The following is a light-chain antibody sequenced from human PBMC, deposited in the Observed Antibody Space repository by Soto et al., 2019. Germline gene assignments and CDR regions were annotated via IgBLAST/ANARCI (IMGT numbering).Light chain of an antibody. J-gene: IGLJ1*01. Sequence: QSVLTQPASVSGSPGQSITISCTGTSSDVGGYNYVSWYQQHPGKAPKLMIYEVSNRPSGVSNRFSGSKSGNTASLTISGLQAEDEADYYCSSYKSSSTPYVLGTGTKVT. CDR2: EVS. CDR3: SSYKSSSTPYV. CDR1: SSDVGGYNY. V-gene: IGLV2-14*01.